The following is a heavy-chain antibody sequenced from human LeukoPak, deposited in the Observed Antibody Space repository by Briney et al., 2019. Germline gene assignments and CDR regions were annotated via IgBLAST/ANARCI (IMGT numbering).Heavy chain of an antibody. CDR2: IYYSGST. D-gene: IGHD3-22*01. CDR1: GGSISSGGYY. Sequence: PSETLSLTCTVSGGSISSGGYYWSWIRQHPGKGLEWIGYIYYSGSTYYNPSLKSRVTISVDTSKNQFSLKLSSVTAADTAVYYCARAHYYGSSGSLGFWFDPWGQGTLVTVSS. V-gene: IGHV4-31*03. CDR3: ARAHYYGSSGSLGFWFDP. J-gene: IGHJ5*02.